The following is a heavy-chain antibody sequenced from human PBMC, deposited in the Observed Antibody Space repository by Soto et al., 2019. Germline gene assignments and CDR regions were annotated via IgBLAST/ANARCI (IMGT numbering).Heavy chain of an antibody. V-gene: IGHV1-69*06. J-gene: IGHJ4*02. CDR1: GGTLSTYA. Sequence: QMQLVQSGAEVTKPGSSVKVSCKASGGTLSTYAISWVRQAPGQGLEWMGGIIPIFGTANYAQIFQGRVTITADKSTSTAYMELSSLTSADTGVYYCAREPQDGSGSYFDSWGQGTLVTVSS. CDR2: IIPIFGTA. CDR3: AREPQDGSGSYFDS. D-gene: IGHD3-10*01.